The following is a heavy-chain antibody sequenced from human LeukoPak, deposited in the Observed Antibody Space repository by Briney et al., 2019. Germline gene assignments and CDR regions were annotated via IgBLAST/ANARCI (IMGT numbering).Heavy chain of an antibody. CDR2: ISTDNGNT. J-gene: IGHJ4*02. Sequence: GASVKVSCKASGYTFTNYGIIWVRQAPGQGLEWMGWISTDNGNTNYVQKLQGRVTMTTDTSTSTAYMELSSLRSEDTAVYYCARGGVSNPWGITAAAIDYWGRGTLVTVSS. CDR3: ARGGVSNPWGITAAAIDY. V-gene: IGHV1-18*01. D-gene: IGHD6-13*01. CDR1: GYTFTNYG.